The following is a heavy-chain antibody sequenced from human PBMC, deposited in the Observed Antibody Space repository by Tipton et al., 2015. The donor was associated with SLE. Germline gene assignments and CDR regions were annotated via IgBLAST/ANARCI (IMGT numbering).Heavy chain of an antibody. J-gene: IGHJ4*02. CDR1: GGSTRNHY. CDR3: AGTSLTSPTY. CDR2: IYYSGST. D-gene: IGHD2-2*01. Sequence: TLSLTCTVSGGSTRNHYWGWIRQPPGRGLEWIASIYYSGSTYYNSSLKSRLRISLDASKKHFSVTLTSVTAADTAMYYCAGTSLTSPTYWGQGTLVTVAS. V-gene: IGHV4-39*07.